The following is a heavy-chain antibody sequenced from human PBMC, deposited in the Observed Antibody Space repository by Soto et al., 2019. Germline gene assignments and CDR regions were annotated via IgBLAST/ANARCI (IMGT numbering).Heavy chain of an antibody. CDR3: ASHDGPAAAGLVLDF. D-gene: IGHD6-25*01. J-gene: IGHJ4*02. CDR1: GFNFSSRW. V-gene: IGHV3-7*02. Sequence: EVRLVESGGGLVQPGGSLRLSCEASGFNFSSRWMTWVRQGPGKGLEWVANIHEDKNAKDYVDSVKGRFTISRDNAKNSLYPQMNSLRDEDTAVYYCASHDGPAAAGLVLDFWGQGALVIVSS. CDR2: IHEDKNAK.